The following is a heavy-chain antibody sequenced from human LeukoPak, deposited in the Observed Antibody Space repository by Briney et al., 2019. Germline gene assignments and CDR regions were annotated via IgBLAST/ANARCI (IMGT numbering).Heavy chain of an antibody. Sequence: SETLSLTCTVSGGSISSGTYYWAWIRQPPGKGLEWIGSIYYRGNTYYNPSLRSRVTISVDTSKNQFSLKLSSVTAADTAVYYCARGPSDPYYYYMDVWGKGTTVTVSS. V-gene: IGHV4-39*07. J-gene: IGHJ6*03. CDR2: IYYRGNT. CDR3: ARGPSDPYYYYMDV. CDR1: GGSISSGTYY.